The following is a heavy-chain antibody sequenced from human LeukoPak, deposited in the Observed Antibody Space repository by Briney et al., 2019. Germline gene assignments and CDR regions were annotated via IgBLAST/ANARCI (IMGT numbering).Heavy chain of an antibody. CDR3: VSRWELLH. CDR2: INSDGSST. Sequence: GGSLRLSCAASGFTSSTYWMHWVRQAPGKGLVWVSRINSDGSSTDYVDSVKGRFTISRGSARNTVYLQMNNLRAEDTAVYYCVSRWELLHWGQGTLVTVSS. CDR1: GFTSSTYW. V-gene: IGHV3-74*01. J-gene: IGHJ4*02. D-gene: IGHD1-26*01.